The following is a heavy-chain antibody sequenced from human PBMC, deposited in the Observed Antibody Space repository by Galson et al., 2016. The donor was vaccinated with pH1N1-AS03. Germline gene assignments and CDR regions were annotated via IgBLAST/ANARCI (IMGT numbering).Heavy chain of an antibody. CDR3: AKDRLRSGGM. D-gene: IGHD2-15*01. CDR1: RFNFINYA. J-gene: IGHJ4*02. Sequence: SLRLSCAASRFNFINYAMTWVRQTPGKGLEWVSSADGVGAYTFYADSVRGRFTISRDNSKNTVYLQMNNLKAEDTAIYYCAKDRLRSGGMWGQGTLVTVSS. CDR2: ADGVGAYT. V-gene: IGHV3-23*01.